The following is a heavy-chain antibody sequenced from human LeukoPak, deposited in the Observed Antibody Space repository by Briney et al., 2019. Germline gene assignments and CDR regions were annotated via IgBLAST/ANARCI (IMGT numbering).Heavy chain of an antibody. D-gene: IGHD6-13*01. CDR2: IYYSGST. Sequence: SETLSLTCTVSGGSISSYYWSWIRQPPGKGLEWIGYIYYSGSTNYNPSLKSRVTISVDTSKNQFSLKLSSVTAADTAVYYCARAGIAAAARTGDWFDPWGQGTLSPSPQ. V-gene: IGHV4-59*01. CDR1: GGSISSYY. J-gene: IGHJ5*02. CDR3: ARAGIAAAARTGDWFDP.